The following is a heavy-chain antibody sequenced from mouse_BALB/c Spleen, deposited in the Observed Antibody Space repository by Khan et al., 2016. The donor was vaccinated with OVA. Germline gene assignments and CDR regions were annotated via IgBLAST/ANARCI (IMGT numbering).Heavy chain of an antibody. J-gene: IGHJ4*01. CDR3: ARDGSRYNYAMDY. V-gene: IGHV3-2*02. CDR2: ISYSGST. Sequence: EVKLEVSGPGLVKPSQSLSLTCTVTGYSITSDYAWNWIRQFPGNKLEWMGYISYSGSTNYNPALKSQISITRDTSKNQFSLQLNSVTTEDTATYDCARDGSRYNYAMDYWGQGTSVTVSS. CDR1: GYSITSDYA. D-gene: IGHD2-3*01.